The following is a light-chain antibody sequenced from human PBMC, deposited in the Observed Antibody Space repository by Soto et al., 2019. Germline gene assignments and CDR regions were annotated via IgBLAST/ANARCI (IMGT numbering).Light chain of an antibody. CDR2: DAS. CDR3: QQRSNWPIT. Sequence: EIVLTQSPATLSLSPGERATLSCRASQSVSTYLAWYQQKPGQAPRLLIYDASNRATGIPARFSGSGSGTDFTLTISSLESEDFAVYYCQQRSNWPITFGQGTRLEIK. CDR1: QSVSTY. J-gene: IGKJ5*01. V-gene: IGKV3-11*01.